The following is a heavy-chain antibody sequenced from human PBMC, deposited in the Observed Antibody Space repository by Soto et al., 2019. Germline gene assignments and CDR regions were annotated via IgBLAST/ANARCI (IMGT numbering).Heavy chain of an antibody. CDR3: AKASGWVAASPWDF. CDR1: GFTYSQYE. CDR2: IGSTGSPI. D-gene: IGHD2-15*01. Sequence: VGSLRLSCEASGFTYSQYEMNWVRQAPGKGLEWIAYIGSTGSPIYYADSVRGRFTISRDDAKNSVYLQMNSLRADDTAVYYCAKASGWVAASPWDFWGQGTLVTVSS. V-gene: IGHV3-48*03. J-gene: IGHJ4*01.